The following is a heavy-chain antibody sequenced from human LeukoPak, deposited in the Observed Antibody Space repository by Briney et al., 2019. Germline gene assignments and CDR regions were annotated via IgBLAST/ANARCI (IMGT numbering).Heavy chain of an antibody. J-gene: IGHJ6*03. CDR3: TTGPYIVLMLDYYYYMDV. CDR1: GFTFSNAW. CDR2: IKSKTDGGTT. V-gene: IGHV3-15*01. Sequence: GGSLRLSCAASGFTFSNAWMSWVRQAPGKGLEWVGRIKSKTDGGTTDYAAPVKGRFTISRDDSKNTLYLQMNSLKTEDTAVYYCTTGPYIVLMLDYYYYMDVWGKGTTVTVSS. D-gene: IGHD2-8*01.